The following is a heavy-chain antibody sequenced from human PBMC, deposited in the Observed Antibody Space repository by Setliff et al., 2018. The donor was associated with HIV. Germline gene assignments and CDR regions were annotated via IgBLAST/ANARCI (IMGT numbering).Heavy chain of an antibody. J-gene: IGHJ6*02. Sequence: ASVKVSCKASGYTFTSYDINWVRQATGRGLEWMGWMNPNSGNTGYAQKFQGRVTITRNTSISTAYMELSSLRSEDTAVYYCARGHAAVVPAVYYYYYGMDVWGQGTTVTVSS. CDR3: ARGHAAVVPAVYYYYYGMDV. CDR2: MNPNSGNT. D-gene: IGHD2-2*01. V-gene: IGHV1-8*03. CDR1: GYTFTSYD.